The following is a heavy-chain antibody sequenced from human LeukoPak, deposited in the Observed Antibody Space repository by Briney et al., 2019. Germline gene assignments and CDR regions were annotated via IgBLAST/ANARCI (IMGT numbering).Heavy chain of an antibody. D-gene: IGHD3-16*01. CDR2: XXSKAYGGTT. Sequence: GGSLRLSCTASGFTFGDYAMSWVRQAPGKGLXXXXXXXSKAYGGTTEYAASVKGRFTISRDDSRSIAYLQMNSLKTEDTAVYYCTRVGDYVWGSIDYWGQGTLVTVSS. V-gene: IGHV3-49*04. CDR3: TRVGDYVWGSIDY. J-gene: IGHJ4*02. CDR1: GFTFGDYA.